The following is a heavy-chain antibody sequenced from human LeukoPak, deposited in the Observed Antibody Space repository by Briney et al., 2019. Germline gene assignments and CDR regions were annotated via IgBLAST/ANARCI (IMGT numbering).Heavy chain of an antibody. CDR3: ARASSGWYYFDY. D-gene: IGHD6-19*01. J-gene: IGHJ4*02. CDR1: GFTFDDYG. Sequence: GGSLRLSCAASGFTFDDYGMSWVRQAPGKGLEWVSGINWNGGSTGYADSVKGRFTISRGNAKNSLYLQMNSLRAEDTALYYCARASSGWYYFDYWGQGTLVTVSS. V-gene: IGHV3-20*04. CDR2: INWNGGST.